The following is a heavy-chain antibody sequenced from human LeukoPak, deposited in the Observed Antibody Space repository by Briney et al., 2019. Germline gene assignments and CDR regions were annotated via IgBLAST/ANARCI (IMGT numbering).Heavy chain of an antibody. CDR3: ARLGGYVGGNNWFDS. D-gene: IGHD3-16*01. CDR1: GYSFTSYW. V-gene: IGHV5-51*01. CDR2: IYPGDSDT. Sequence: GESLKISCKGSGYSFTSYWIGWVRLMPGKGLEWMGIIYPGDSDTRYSPSFQGQVTISADKSISTAYLQWSSLKASDTAMYYCARLGGYVGGNNWFDSWGQGTLVIVSS. J-gene: IGHJ5*01.